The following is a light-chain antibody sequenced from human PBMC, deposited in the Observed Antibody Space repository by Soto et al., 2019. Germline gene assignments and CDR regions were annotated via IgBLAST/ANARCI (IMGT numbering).Light chain of an antibody. CDR3: SSYTSSSTVV. V-gene: IGLV2-14*01. Sequence: QSALAQPASVSASPGQSITISCTGTSSDVGAYNSVSWYQQHPGKAPKLMIYDVSNRPSGVSNRFSGSKSGNTASLTISGLQAEDEADYYCSSYTSSSTVVFGGGTKLTVL. J-gene: IGLJ2*01. CDR2: DVS. CDR1: SSDVGAYNS.